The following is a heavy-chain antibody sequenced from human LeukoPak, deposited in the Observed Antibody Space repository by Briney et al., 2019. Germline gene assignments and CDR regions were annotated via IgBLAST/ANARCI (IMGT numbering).Heavy chain of an antibody. D-gene: IGHD3-9*01. Sequence: PGGSLRLSCAASGFTFSSYAMSWVRQAPGKGLEWVSAISGSGGSTYYADSVKGRFTISRDNSKNTLYLQMNSLRAEDTAVYYCARDHLLHWLGLYYYGMDVWGQGTTVTVSS. CDR2: ISGSGGST. CDR1: GFTFSSYA. CDR3: ARDHLLHWLGLYYYGMDV. J-gene: IGHJ6*02. V-gene: IGHV3-23*01.